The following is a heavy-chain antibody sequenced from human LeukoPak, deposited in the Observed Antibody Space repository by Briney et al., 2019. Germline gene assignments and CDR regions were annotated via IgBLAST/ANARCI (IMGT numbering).Heavy chain of an antibody. Sequence: PGGSLRLSCAASGFTFSSYAMSWVRQAPGKGLEWVSAISGSGGSTYYADSVKGRFTISRDNSKNTLYLQMYSLRAEDTAVYYCAKVPVFSLTISEVVTDDAFDIWGQGTIVTVSS. D-gene: IGHD3-3*01. CDR2: ISGSGGST. J-gene: IGHJ3*02. CDR1: GFTFSSYA. CDR3: AKVPVFSLTISEVVTDDAFDI. V-gene: IGHV3-23*01.